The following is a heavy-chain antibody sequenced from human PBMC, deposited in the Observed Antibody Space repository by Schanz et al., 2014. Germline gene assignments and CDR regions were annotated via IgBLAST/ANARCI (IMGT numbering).Heavy chain of an antibody. J-gene: IGHJ3*02. Sequence: QVQLQESGPGLLKPSETLSLTCGVFGGSFSGYYWSWIRQPPGKGLEWIGEIYHTGSTNYNPSLKSRVTISVDTSKNQFSLNLSSATAADTAVYYCARDRGHGDLPGDIWGQGTMVTVSS. CDR3: ARDRGHGDLPGDI. V-gene: IGHV4-34*09. CDR1: GGSFSGYY. CDR2: IYHTGST. D-gene: IGHD4-17*01.